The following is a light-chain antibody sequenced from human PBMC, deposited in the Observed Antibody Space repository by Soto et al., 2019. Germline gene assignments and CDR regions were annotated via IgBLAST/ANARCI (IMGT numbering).Light chain of an antibody. Sequence: DIQVTQSPATLSAYVGDRVTITCRASQSLDTWLARYQHKQGKAPKLLVYEASTSQNGVPSRFSGSGSGTEFTLTISSLQPDDVATYYCQQYSRYPYAFGQGTKLEIK. J-gene: IGKJ2*01. CDR3: QQYSRYPYA. V-gene: IGKV1-5*03. CDR2: EAS. CDR1: QSLDTW.